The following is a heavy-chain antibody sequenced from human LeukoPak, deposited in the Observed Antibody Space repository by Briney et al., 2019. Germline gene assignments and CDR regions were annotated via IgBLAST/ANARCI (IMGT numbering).Heavy chain of an antibody. D-gene: IGHD1-7*01. Sequence: PGRSLRLSCAASGFTFSSYGMHWVRQAPGKGLEWVAVIWYDGSNKQCADSVKGRFTISRDNSKNTLYLQMNSLRAEDTAVYYCARQLPFDYWGQGTLVTVSS. CDR2: IWYDGSNK. V-gene: IGHV3-33*01. CDR3: ARQLPFDY. CDR1: GFTFSSYG. J-gene: IGHJ4*02.